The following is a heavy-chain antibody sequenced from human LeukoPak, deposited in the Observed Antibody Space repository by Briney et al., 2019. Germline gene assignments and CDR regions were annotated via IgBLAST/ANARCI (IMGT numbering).Heavy chain of an antibody. CDR3: ARDALDFGIVVVPAAFYYYYYMDV. D-gene: IGHD2-2*01. J-gene: IGHJ6*03. CDR2: IIPILGIA. Sequence: SVKVSCKASGGTFSSYAISWVRQAPGQGLEWMGRIIPILGIANYAQKFQGRVTMTRDTSTSTVYMELSSLRSEDTAVYYCARDALDFGIVVVPAAFYYYYYMDVWGKGTTVTVSS. V-gene: IGHV1-69*04. CDR1: GGTFSSYA.